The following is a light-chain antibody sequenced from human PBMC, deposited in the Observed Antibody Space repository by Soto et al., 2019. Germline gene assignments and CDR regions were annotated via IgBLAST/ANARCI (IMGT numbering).Light chain of an antibody. CDR1: SGSIANNY. Sequence: NFMLTQPHSVSESPGKTLSISCTRSSGSIANNYVQWYQQRPGSAPTTVIYENNQRLSGVPDRFSGSTDGSSNSASLTISGLQTEDEADYYCSSYTSSSTRVFGTGTKLTVL. CDR3: SSYTSSSTRV. V-gene: IGLV6-57*04. CDR2: ENN. J-gene: IGLJ1*01.